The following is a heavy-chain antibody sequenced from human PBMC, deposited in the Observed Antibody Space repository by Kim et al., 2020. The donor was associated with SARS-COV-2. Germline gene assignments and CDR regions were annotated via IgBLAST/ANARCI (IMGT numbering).Heavy chain of an antibody. CDR3: ARHMGSGSYYKYNWFDP. D-gene: IGHD3-10*01. CDR1: GGSISSYY. J-gene: IGHJ5*02. Sequence: SETLSLTCTVSGGSISSYYWSWIRQPPGKGLEWIGYIYYSGSTNYNPSLKSRVTISVDTSKNQFSLKLSSVTAADTAVYYCARHMGSGSYYKYNWFDPWGQGTLVTVSS. CDR2: IYYSGST. V-gene: IGHV4-59*08.